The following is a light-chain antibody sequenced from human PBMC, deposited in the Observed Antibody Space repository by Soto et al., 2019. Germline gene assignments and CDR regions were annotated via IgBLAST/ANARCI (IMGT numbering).Light chain of an antibody. CDR3: QHYNNWPTWK. V-gene: IGKV3-15*01. CDR2: GSS. Sequence: EIVMTQSPATLSVSPGERATLSCRASQSVSSNLAWYQQKPGQAPRLLIYGSSTRATGIPARFSGSGSGTEFTLTISSLQSEDFAIYYCQHYNNWPTWKFGQGTKVEIK. CDR1: QSVSSN. J-gene: IGKJ1*01.